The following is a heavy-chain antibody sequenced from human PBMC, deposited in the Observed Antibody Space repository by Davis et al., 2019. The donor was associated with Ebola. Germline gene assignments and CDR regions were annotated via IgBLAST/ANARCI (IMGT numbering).Heavy chain of an antibody. V-gene: IGHV3-73*01. CDR2: IRSKANSYAT. D-gene: IGHD4-17*01. CDR1: GYTFTSSA. CDR3: TTFYGDYDY. Sequence: KVSCKASGYTFTSSAMHWVRQASGKGLEWVGRIRSKANSYATAYAASVKGRFTISRDDSKNTAYLQMNSLKTEDTAVYYCTTFYGDYDYWGQGTLVTVSS. J-gene: IGHJ4*02.